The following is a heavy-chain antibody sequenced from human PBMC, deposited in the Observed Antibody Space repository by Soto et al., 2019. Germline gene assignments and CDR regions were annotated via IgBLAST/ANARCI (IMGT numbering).Heavy chain of an antibody. CDR1: GFTFSGDW. Sequence: GGSLRLSCAASGFTFSGDWMHWVRQAAGKGLVWVSRINMDGSSTNYADSVKGRFTISRDNAKNTLYLQMNSLRFDDTAVYYCARGPRGLYHHDYWGQGALVTVSS. V-gene: IGHV3-74*01. J-gene: IGHJ4*02. CDR3: ARGPRGLYHHDY. CDR2: INMDGSST. D-gene: IGHD2-2*01.